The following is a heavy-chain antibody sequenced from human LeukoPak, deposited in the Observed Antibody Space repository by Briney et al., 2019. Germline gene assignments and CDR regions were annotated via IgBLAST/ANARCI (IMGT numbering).Heavy chain of an antibody. CDR3: LRYCSGGSCPNDAFDI. V-gene: IGHV3-23*01. Sequence: GGSLRLSCAASGFTFSDFAMIWVRQSPGKQGLEWVSSIFQGGGEIHYADSVRGRFTISRDNSKNTLYLQMNSLRAEDTAVYYCLRYCSGGSCPNDAFDIWGQGTMVTVSS. J-gene: IGHJ3*02. CDR2: IFQGGGEI. D-gene: IGHD2-15*01. CDR1: GFTFSDFA.